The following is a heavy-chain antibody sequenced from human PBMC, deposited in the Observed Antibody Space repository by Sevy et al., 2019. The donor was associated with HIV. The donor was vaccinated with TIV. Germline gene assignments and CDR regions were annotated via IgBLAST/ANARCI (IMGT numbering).Heavy chain of an antibody. J-gene: IGHJ4*02. CDR2: INQDGSEK. Sequence: GGSLRLSCAASGFTFSNYWMSWVRQAPGKGLECVANINQDGSEKYYLDSVKGRFIVSRDNAKNSLYLQMNSLRAEDSAVYYCAREQVTGSTPVYFDSWGQGTLVTVSS. D-gene: IGHD1-7*01. V-gene: IGHV3-7*01. CDR3: AREQVTGSTPVYFDS. CDR1: GFTFSNYW.